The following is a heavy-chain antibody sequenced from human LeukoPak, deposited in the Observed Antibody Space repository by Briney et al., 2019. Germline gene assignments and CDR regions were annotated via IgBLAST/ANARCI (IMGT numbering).Heavy chain of an antibody. Sequence: GGSLRLSCAASGFTFITFEMNSVRQAPGKGLEWVSYISSSGGTIYYADSVKGRFTISRDNAKNSLYLQMNGLRAEDTAVYYCARGGGALRFLEWQSPYYFDYWGQGTLVTVSS. V-gene: IGHV3-48*03. CDR2: ISSSGGTI. D-gene: IGHD3-3*01. CDR3: ARGGGALRFLEWQSPYYFDY. CDR1: GFTFITFE. J-gene: IGHJ4*02.